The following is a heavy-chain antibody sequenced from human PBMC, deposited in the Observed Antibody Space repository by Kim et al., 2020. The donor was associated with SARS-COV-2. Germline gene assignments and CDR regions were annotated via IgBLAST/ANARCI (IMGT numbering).Heavy chain of an antibody. V-gene: IGHV3-23*01. Sequence: GGSLRLSCAASGFTFSAFDISWVRQAPGRGLEWVSCSTTTTGVTYYTDSVKGRFTVSRDNSKNTLYLQMDSLRVEDTALYFCAKHWSRANDFWGQGTLVTVSS. CDR3: AKHWSRANDF. CDR1: GFTFSAFD. J-gene: IGHJ4*02. CDR2: STTTTGVT.